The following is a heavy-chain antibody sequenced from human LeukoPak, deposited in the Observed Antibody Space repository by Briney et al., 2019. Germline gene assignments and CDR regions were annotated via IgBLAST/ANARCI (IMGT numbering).Heavy chain of an antibody. CDR3: AKDPYGGTYPSYFDY. Sequence: GGSLRLSCAASGFTLSSYGMNWVRQAPGKGLDWVAFLRYDGSTAFYEDSVKGRFTISRDSSKNTLYLQMNSLTPADTAIYYCAKDPYGGTYPSYFDYWGQGTLVTVSS. CDR2: LRYDGSTA. D-gene: IGHD1-26*01. J-gene: IGHJ4*02. CDR1: GFTLSSYG. V-gene: IGHV3-30*02.